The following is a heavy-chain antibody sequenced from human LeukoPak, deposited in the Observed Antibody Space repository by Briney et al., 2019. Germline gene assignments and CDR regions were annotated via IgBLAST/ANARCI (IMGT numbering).Heavy chain of an antibody. CDR3: ARVISGSYSIDY. D-gene: IGHD1-26*01. V-gene: IGHV1-2*02. CDR1: GYTFTGYY. Sequence: ASVKLSCKASGYTFTGYYMHWVRQAPGQGLEWMGWINPNSGGTNYAQKFQGRVTMTRDTSISTAYMELSRLRSDDTAVYYCARVISGSYSIDYRGQGTLVSVSS. J-gene: IGHJ4*02. CDR2: INPNSGGT.